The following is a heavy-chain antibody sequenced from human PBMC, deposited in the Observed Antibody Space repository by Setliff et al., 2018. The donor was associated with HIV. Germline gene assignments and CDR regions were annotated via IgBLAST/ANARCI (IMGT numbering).Heavy chain of an antibody. CDR1: GYTFDGHY. V-gene: IGHV1-18*04. J-gene: IGHJ3*02. CDR3: AREGLIWFGELSLDDAFDI. Sequence: ASVKVSCKTSGYTFDGHYLHWVRQAPGQGLEWMGWISAYNGNTNYAQKLQGRVTMTTDTSTSTAYMELRSLRSDDTAVYYCAREGLIWFGELSLDDAFDIWGQGTMVTVSS. D-gene: IGHD3-10*01. CDR2: ISAYNGNT.